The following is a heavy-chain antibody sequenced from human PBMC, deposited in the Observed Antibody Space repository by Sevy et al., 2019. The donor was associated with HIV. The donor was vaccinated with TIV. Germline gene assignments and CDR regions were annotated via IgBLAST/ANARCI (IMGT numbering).Heavy chain of an antibody. CDR1: GFTVSSNY. CDR3: ARERGDYGDYGDYYYYGMDV. V-gene: IGHV3-53*01. D-gene: IGHD4-17*01. Sequence: GGSLRLSCAASGFTVSSNYMSWVRQAPGKGLEWVSVIYSGGSTYYADSVKGRFTISRDNSKNTLYLQMNSLRAEETAVYYCARERGDYGDYGDYYYYGMDVWGQGTTVTVSS. J-gene: IGHJ6*02. CDR2: IYSGGST.